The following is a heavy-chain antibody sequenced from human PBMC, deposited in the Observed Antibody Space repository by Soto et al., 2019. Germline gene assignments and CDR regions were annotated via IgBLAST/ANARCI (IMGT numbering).Heavy chain of an antibody. J-gene: IGHJ4*02. CDR1: GYTFTSYG. CDR3: AREGSGTYDFWSGYYSGEYFDY. V-gene: IGHV1-18*01. Sequence: ASVKVSCKASGYTFTSYGISWVRQAPGQGLEWMGWISAYNGNTNYAQKLQGRVTMTTDTSTSTAYMELRSLRSDDTAVYYCAREGSGTYDFWSGYYSGEYFDYWGQGTLVTVSS. D-gene: IGHD3-3*01. CDR2: ISAYNGNT.